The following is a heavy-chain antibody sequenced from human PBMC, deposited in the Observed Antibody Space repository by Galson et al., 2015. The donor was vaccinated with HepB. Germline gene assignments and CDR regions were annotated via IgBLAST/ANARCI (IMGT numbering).Heavy chain of an antibody. Sequence: SLRLSCAASGFTFSTSSMHWVRQAPGKGLEYVSAISSNGVSTYYAGSVKGRFTISRDNSKNTLYLQMSSLRPEDTAVYYCVKNTDPYHYMDVWGKGTTVTVAS. CDR1: GFTFSTSS. D-gene: IGHD4-17*01. CDR3: VKNTDPYHYMDV. V-gene: IGHV3-64D*06. CDR2: ISSNGVST. J-gene: IGHJ6*03.